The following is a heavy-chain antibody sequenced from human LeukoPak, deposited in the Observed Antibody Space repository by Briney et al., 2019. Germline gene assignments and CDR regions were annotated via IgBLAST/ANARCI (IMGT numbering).Heavy chain of an antibody. Sequence: GATVKISCKASGYTFTDYYMHWVQQAPGKGLEWMGRVDPEDGETIYAEKFQGRVTITADTSTDTAYMELSSLRSEDTAVYYCATLVPAAIKDWFDPWGQGTLVTVSS. V-gene: IGHV1-69-2*01. CDR2: VDPEDGET. J-gene: IGHJ5*02. D-gene: IGHD2-2*01. CDR3: ATLVPAAIKDWFDP. CDR1: GYTFTDYY.